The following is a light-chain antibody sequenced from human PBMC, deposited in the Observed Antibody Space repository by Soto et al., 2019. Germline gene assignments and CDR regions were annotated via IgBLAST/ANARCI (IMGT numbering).Light chain of an antibody. J-gene: IGLJ2*01. CDR1: SSDVGGYNY. CDR3: SSYAGSNNYVV. CDR2: EVS. V-gene: IGLV2-8*01. Sequence: QSVLTQPPSASGSTGQSVTISCTGTSSDVGGYNYVSWYQQHPRKAPKLMVYEVSKRPSGVPDRFSGSKSGNTASLTVSGLQAEDEADYYCSSYAGSNNYVVFGGGTKLTVL.